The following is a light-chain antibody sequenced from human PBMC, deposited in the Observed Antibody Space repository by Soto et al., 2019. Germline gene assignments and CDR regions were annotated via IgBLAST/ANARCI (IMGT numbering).Light chain of an antibody. CDR2: AAS. Sequence: QVSPTPSSLSASVGDRVTIPCRASESISTKLDWYQQKPGKAPKLRIYAASNLQSGVPSRFSGSGSGTDFTLTISSLQPEDFATYYCQQTYTMPFTFGPGTKADVK. CDR1: ESISTK. CDR3: QQTYTMPFT. V-gene: IGKV1-39*01. J-gene: IGKJ3*01.